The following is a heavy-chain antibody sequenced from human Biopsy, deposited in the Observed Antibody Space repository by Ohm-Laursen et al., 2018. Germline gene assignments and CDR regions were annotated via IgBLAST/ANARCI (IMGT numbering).Heavy chain of an antibody. CDR3: ARDRGYYSDRTVPGYFDL. V-gene: IGHV4-59*01. CDR2: VYYTGST. CDR1: DVSISSYY. J-gene: IGHJ2*01. Sequence: TLSLTCAVSDVSISSYYWSWIRQPPGKGLEWIGYVYYTGSTDYNPSLQSRVTISVDTSKNHFSLRLRSVTPADTAIYYCARDRGYYSDRTVPGYFDLWGRGTLVTVSS. D-gene: IGHD3-22*01.